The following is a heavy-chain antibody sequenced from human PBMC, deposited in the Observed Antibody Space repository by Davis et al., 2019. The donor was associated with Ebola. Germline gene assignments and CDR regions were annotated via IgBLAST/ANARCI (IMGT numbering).Heavy chain of an antibody. D-gene: IGHD2-21*02. J-gene: IGHJ4*02. CDR3: ARAQSAVTAIYYFDY. CDR2: IYYSGST. CDR1: GGSISSGGYY. V-gene: IGHV4-31*03. Sequence: LRLSCTVSGGSISSGGYYWSWIRQHPGKGLEWIGYIYYSGSTYYNPSLKSRVTISVDTSKNQFSLKLSSVTAADTAVYYCARAQSAVTAIYYFDYWGQGTLVTVSS.